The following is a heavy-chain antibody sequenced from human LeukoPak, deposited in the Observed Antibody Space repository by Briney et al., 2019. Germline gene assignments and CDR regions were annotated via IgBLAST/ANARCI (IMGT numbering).Heavy chain of an antibody. CDR2: IYYRVTS. Sequence: SETLSLTCTVSGDSISTYYWSWIRQPPGKGLEWIGYIYYRVTSDYNPSLKSRVTMSVDMSTRQISLKLSSVTAADTAVYYCARDPSTLLPTDDSWGQGTLVAVSS. J-gene: IGHJ4*02. CDR3: ARDPSTLLPTDDS. D-gene: IGHD2-2*01. CDR1: GDSISTYY. V-gene: IGHV4-59*01.